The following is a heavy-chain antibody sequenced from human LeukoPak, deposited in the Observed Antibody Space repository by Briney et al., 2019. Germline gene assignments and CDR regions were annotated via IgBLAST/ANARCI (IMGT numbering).Heavy chain of an antibody. V-gene: IGHV1-69*01. D-gene: IGHD6-19*01. CDR3: ASTAVAGLYYYGMDV. Sequence: GSSVKVSCKASGGTFSSYAISWVRQAPGQGLEWMGGIIPIFGTANYAQKFQGRVTITADESTSTAYMELSSLRSEDAAVYYCASTAVAGLYYYGMDVWGKGTTVTVSS. CDR1: GGTFSSYA. J-gene: IGHJ6*04. CDR2: IIPIFGTA.